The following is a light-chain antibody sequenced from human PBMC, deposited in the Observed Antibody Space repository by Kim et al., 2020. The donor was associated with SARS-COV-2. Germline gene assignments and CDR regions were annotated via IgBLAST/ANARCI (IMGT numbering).Light chain of an antibody. V-gene: IGKV3-11*01. J-gene: IGKJ5*01. Sequence: PGERATLSCRASQSVSSFLAWYQQKPGQAPRLLIYDASNRATGIPARFSGRGYGTDFTLTISSLEPEDFAVYYCQQRSNWPPRITFGQGTRLEIK. CDR2: DAS. CDR1: QSVSSF. CDR3: QQRSNWPPRIT.